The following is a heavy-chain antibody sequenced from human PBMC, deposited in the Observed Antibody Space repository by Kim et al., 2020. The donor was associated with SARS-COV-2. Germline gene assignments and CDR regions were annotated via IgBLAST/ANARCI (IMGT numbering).Heavy chain of an antibody. V-gene: IGHV4-39*01. J-gene: IGHJ4*02. CDR2: IYYSGST. CDR3: ARYYDSSGYYPFFDY. CDR1: GGSISSSSYY. D-gene: IGHD3-22*01. Sequence: SETLSLTCTVSGGSISSSSYYWGWIRQPPGKGLEWIGSIYYSGSTYYNPSLKSRVTISVDTSKNQFSLKLSSVTAADTAVYYCARYYDSSGYYPFFDYWGQGTLVTVSS.